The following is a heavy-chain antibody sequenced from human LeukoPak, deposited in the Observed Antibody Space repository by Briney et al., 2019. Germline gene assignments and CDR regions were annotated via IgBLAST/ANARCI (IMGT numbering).Heavy chain of an antibody. CDR1: GFTFSDYN. V-gene: IGHV3-48*01. J-gene: IGHJ4*02. CDR3: ARRGGEMVFDY. D-gene: IGHD3-10*01. Sequence: PGGPLRLSCAASGFTFSDYNMNWVRQAPGKGLEGVSYISSGSTTIYYADSVKGRFTISRDNAQNSLYLQMNSLRAEDTAVYYCARRGGEMVFDYWGQGTLVTVSS. CDR2: ISSGSTTI.